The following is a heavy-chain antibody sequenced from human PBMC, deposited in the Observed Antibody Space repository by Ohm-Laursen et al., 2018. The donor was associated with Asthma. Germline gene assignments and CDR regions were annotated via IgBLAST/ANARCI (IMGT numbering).Heavy chain of an antibody. J-gene: IGHJ5*02. CDR2: IYYNGFT. CDR1: GASIGSGGYY. D-gene: IGHD1-26*01. Sequence: TLSLTCSVSGASIGSGGYYWSWIRQHPGEGLEWIAYIYYNGFTNYNPSLKSRVTISVDTSKNQFSLNLNSVSATDTAVYFCARSGTYSNDWFDPWGQGTLVIVSS. V-gene: IGHV4-31*03. CDR3: ARSGTYSNDWFDP.